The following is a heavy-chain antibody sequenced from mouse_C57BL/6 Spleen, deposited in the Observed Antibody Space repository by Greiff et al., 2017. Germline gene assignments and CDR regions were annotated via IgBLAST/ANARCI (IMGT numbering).Heavy chain of an antibody. CDR1: GYTFTSYW. J-gene: IGHJ1*03. CDR3: GRSDYCDYLWYFEV. Sequence: QVQLQQPGAELVRPGSSVKLSCKASGYTFTSYWMHWVKQRPIQGLEWIGNIDPSDSETPYNQKFKDKATLTVAKSASTAYMQLSSLTSEDSAVYYCGRSDYCDYLWYFEVWGTGTTVTVSS. V-gene: IGHV1-52*01. CDR2: IDPSDSET. D-gene: IGHD2-4*01.